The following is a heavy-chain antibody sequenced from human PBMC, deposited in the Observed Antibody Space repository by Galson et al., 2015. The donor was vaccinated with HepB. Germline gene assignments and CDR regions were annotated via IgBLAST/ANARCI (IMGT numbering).Heavy chain of an antibody. D-gene: IGHD6-19*01. J-gene: IGHJ4*02. Sequence: SLRLSCAASGFTFSHYGIHWVRQAPGKGLEWVAVISYAGNNKYYADSVKGRFTISRDDSRNTLYLQMNGLRSDDTAVYYCARERGAGWYEGNDYWGQGTRVVVSS. CDR3: ARERGAGWYEGNDY. V-gene: IGHV3-30*03. CDR2: ISYAGNNK. CDR1: GFTFSHYG.